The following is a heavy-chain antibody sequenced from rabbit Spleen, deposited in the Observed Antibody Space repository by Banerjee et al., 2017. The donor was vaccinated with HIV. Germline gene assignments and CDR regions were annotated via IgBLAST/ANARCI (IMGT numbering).Heavy chain of an antibody. CDR3: VREVAARFNL. V-gene: IGHV1S40*01. J-gene: IGHJ4*01. CDR1: GVSFSISSY. Sequence: QSLEESGGDLVKPGASLTLTCTASGVSFSISSYMCWVRQAPGKGLEWIACIDSGSSGFTYYASWAKGRFTISKTSSTTVTLQMTRLTAADTATYFCVREVAARFNLWGQGTLVTVS. CDR2: IDSGSSGFT. D-gene: IGHD4-1*01.